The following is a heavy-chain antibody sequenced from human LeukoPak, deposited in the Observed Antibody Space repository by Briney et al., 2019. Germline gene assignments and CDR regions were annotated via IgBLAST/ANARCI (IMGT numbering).Heavy chain of an antibody. CDR2: ISSSSSYI. V-gene: IGHV3-21*06. D-gene: IGHD6-25*01. CDR3: ARDKLGWGIAAGRGAYDT. Sequence: GGSLRLSCAASGFTFSSYSMNWVRQAPGNGLEWVSSISSSSSYIYYADSVKGRFTVSRDNAKNSLYLQMNSLRAEDTAVYYCARDKLGWGIAAGRGAYDTWGQGTMVTVSS. J-gene: IGHJ3*02. CDR1: GFTFSSYS.